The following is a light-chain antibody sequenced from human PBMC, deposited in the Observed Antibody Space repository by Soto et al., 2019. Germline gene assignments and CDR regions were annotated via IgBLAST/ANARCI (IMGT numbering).Light chain of an antibody. CDR3: YEYSSYPET. V-gene: IGKV1-5*03. CDR2: EAS. CDR1: QSISNW. Sequence: DIQMTQSPSTLSASVGDRVTITCRASQSISNWLAWYQQKPGKAPNLLIYEASRLESAVPSRFSGSASGTEFTLTINSLQPDDFATDYCYEYSSYPETFGQGTKVEIK. J-gene: IGKJ1*01.